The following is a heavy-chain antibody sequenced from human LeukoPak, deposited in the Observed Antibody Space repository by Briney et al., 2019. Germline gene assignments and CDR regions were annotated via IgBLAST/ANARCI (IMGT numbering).Heavy chain of an antibody. J-gene: IGHJ5*02. CDR1: GGSISSYY. Sequence: PSETLSLTCTVSGGSISSYYWSWIRPPPGKGLEWIGYIYYSGSTNYNPSLKSRVTISVDTSKNQFSLKLSSVTAADTAVYYCATGMVRGVGNWFDPWGQGTLVTVSS. CDR3: ATGMVRGVGNWFDP. V-gene: IGHV4-59*08. CDR2: IYYSGST. D-gene: IGHD3-10*01.